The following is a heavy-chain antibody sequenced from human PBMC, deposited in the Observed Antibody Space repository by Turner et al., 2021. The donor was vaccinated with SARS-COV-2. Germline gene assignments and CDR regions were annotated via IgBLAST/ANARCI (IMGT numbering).Heavy chain of an antibody. Sequence: QLQLQESGPGLVKPSETLSLHCTVSGGSISSSSYYWGWIRHPPGKGLEWIGSIYYSGSTYYNPSLKSRGTISVDTSKNQFSLKLSSVTAADTAVYYCARHKGDYDSSELLGWGQGTLVTVSS. D-gene: IGHD3-22*01. CDR3: ARHKGDYDSSELLG. J-gene: IGHJ4*02. CDR2: IYYSGST. CDR1: GGSISSSSYY. V-gene: IGHV4-39*01.